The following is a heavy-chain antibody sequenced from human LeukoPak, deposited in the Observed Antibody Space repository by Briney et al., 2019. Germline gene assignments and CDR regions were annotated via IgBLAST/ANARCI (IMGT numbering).Heavy chain of an antibody. CDR3: AGRRVLDASFDY. D-gene: IGHD3-16*01. CDR1: GFTVSNNY. V-gene: IGHV3-66*02. Sequence: GGALRLSCAASGFTVSNNYMSWVRQAPGKGLEWGSVIYSGDNTYYVESVKGRFTISRDNSKNTLLLQMNPLRAQDTAVYYCAGRRVLDASFDYWGQGTLVTVSS. J-gene: IGHJ4*02. CDR2: IYSGDNT.